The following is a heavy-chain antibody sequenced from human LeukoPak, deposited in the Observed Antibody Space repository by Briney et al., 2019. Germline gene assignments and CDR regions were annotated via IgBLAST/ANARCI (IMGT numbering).Heavy chain of an antibody. Sequence: SQTLSLTCTVSGGSISSGDYYWSWIRQPPGMGLEWIGYIYYSGSTYYDPSLKSRITISVGTSKNQFSLKLSSVTAADTAVYYCARSRFRVSETYSYWFDPWGQGTLVTVSS. V-gene: IGHV4-30-4*01. CDR2: IYYSGST. J-gene: IGHJ5*02. D-gene: IGHD3-10*01. CDR1: GGSISSGDYY. CDR3: ARSRFRVSETYSYWFDP.